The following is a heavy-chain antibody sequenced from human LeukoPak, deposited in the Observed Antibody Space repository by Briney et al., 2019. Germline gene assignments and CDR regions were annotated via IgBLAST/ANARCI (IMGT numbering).Heavy chain of an antibody. V-gene: IGHV4-30-4*01. D-gene: IGHD6-13*01. CDR2: IYYSGST. J-gene: IGHJ4*02. CDR1: GGSISSGDYY. CDR3: ARGTRYSSSWFSA. Sequence: SETLTLTCTVSGGSISSGDYYWSWIRQPPGKGLEWIGYIYYSGSTYYNPSLKSRVTISVDTSKNQFSLKLSSVTAADTAVYYCARGTRYSSSWFSAWGQGTLVTVSS.